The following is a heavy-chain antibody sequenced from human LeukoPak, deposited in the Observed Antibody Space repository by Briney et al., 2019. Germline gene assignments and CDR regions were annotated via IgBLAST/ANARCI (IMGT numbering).Heavy chain of an antibody. Sequence: KPSETLSLTCSVSGGSISSGGYYWSWIRQHPGKGLEWIGYIYYSGSTYYNPSLKSRVTISVDTSKNQFSLKLSSVTAADTAVYYCARAPAPNWFDPWGQGTLVTVSS. CDR3: ARAPAPNWFDP. V-gene: IGHV4-31*03. CDR1: GGSISSGGYY. CDR2: IYYSGST. J-gene: IGHJ5*02.